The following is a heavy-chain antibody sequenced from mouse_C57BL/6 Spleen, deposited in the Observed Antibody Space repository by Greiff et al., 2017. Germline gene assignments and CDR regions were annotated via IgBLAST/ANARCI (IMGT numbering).Heavy chain of an antibody. CDR2: IYPGSGST. CDR1: GYTFTSYW. D-gene: IGHD2-5*01. V-gene: IGHV1-55*01. CDR3: ARGDYSNPHWYFDV. Sequence: QVQLQQPGAELVKPGASVKMSCKASGYTFTSYWITWVKQRPGQGLEWIGDIYPGSGSTNYNEKFKSKATLTVDTSSSTAYMQLSSLTSEDSAVXYCARGDYSNPHWYFDVWGTGTTVTVSS. J-gene: IGHJ1*03.